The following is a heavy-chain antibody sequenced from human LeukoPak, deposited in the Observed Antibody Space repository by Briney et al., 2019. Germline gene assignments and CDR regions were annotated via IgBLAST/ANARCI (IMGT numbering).Heavy chain of an antibody. CDR3: ARDLVRGVIMEDWFDP. CDR1: GGTFSSYA. Sequence: SVKVSCKASGGTFSSYAISWVRQAPGQGLEWMGGIIPIFGTANYAQKFQGRVTITADGSTSTAYMELSSLRSEDTAVYYCARDLVRGVIMEDWFDPWGQGTLVTVSS. CDR2: IIPIFGTA. D-gene: IGHD3-10*01. J-gene: IGHJ5*02. V-gene: IGHV1-69*13.